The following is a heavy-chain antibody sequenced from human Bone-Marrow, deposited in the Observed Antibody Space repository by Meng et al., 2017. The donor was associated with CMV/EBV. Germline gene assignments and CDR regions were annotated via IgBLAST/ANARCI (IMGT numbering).Heavy chain of an antibody. Sequence: ASVKDSCKASGYTFTSYYMHWVRQAPGQGLEWMGIINPSGGSTSYAQKFQGRVTMTRDTSTSTVYMELSSLRSEDTAVYYCASRDQWLFHFDYWGQGPLVTVSS. CDR3: ASRDQWLFHFDY. V-gene: IGHV1-46*01. CDR2: INPSGGST. J-gene: IGHJ4*02. CDR1: GYTFTSYY. D-gene: IGHD3-22*01.